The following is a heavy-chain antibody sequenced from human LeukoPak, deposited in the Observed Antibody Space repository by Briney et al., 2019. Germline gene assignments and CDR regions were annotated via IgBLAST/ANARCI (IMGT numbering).Heavy chain of an antibody. CDR1: GGSISSYY. CDR3: ASALGSSGWYTN. CDR2: THYSGST. J-gene: IGHJ4*02. D-gene: IGHD6-19*01. Sequence: SETLSLTCTVSGGSISSYYWSWIRQPPGKGLEWIGYTHYSGSTTYNPSLKSRVTISVDTSKNQFSLKLSSVTAADTAVYYCASALGSSGWYTNWGQGTLVTVSS. V-gene: IGHV4-59*01.